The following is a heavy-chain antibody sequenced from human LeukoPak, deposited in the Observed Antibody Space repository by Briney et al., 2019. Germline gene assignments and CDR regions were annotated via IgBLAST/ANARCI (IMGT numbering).Heavy chain of an antibody. CDR1: GYTFTGYY. J-gene: IGHJ4*02. CDR3: AREKEDDSSAQGNFDY. CDR2: INPNSGGT. V-gene: IGHV1-2*02. D-gene: IGHD3-22*01. Sequence: ASVKVSCKASGYTFTGYYMHWVRQAPGQGLEWMGWINPNSGGTNYAQKFQGRVTMTRDTSISTAYMELSRLRSDDTVVYYCAREKEDDSSAQGNFDYWGQGTLVTVSS.